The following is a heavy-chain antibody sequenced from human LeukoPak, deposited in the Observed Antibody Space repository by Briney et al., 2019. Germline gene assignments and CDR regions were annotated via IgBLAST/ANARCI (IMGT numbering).Heavy chain of an antibody. V-gene: IGHV3-53*05. D-gene: IGHD3-10*01. J-gene: IGHJ6*02. CDR2: IYSGGST. CDR3: AKEKLWFGELLLSMDV. Sequence: GGSLRLSCAASGFTVSSNYMSWVRQAPGKGLEWVSVIYSGGSTYYADSVKGRFTISRDNSKNTLYLQMNSLRAEDTAVYHCAKEKLWFGELLLSMDVWGQGTTVTVPS. CDR1: GFTVSSNY.